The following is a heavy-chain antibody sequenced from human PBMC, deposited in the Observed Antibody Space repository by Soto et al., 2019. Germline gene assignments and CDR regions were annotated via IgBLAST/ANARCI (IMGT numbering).Heavy chain of an antibody. CDR3: AKGRYDFWSQYYFDS. CDR2: ITWNSRVL. J-gene: IGHJ4*02. CDR1: GLNFDDFA. Sequence: RLSCVGTGLNFDDFAMHWVRQAPGKGLEWVSGITWNSRVLAYADSVKGRFTISRDNARNSLYLQMDSLRDEDTALYYCAKGRYDFWSQYYFDSWGQGTLVAVSS. D-gene: IGHD3-3*01. V-gene: IGHV3-9*01.